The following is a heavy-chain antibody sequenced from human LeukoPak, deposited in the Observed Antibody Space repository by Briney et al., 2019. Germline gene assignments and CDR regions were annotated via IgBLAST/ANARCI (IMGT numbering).Heavy chain of an antibody. CDR2: INPNTGGT. CDR3: ARGSLWGIAVAGGLFDY. J-gene: IGHJ4*02. D-gene: IGHD6-19*01. V-gene: IGHV1-2*02. CDR1: GYTFTAYY. Sequence: EASVKVSCKASGYTFTAYYMHWVRQAPGQGLEWMGWINPNTGGTNYAQKFQGRVTMTRGTSISTAYMELSSLISDDTAVYFCARGSLWGIAVAGGLFDYWGQGTLVTVSS.